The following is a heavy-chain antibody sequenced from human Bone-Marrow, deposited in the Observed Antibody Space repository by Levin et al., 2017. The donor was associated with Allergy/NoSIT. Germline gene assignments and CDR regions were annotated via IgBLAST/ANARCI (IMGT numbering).Heavy chain of an antibody. Sequence: GGSLRLSCAASGFSFTDAWMTWVRQAPGKGLEWVGRIKSNIDGGTTDYASPVKGRFTISRDDSKNTLYLEMNSLKSEDTAVYYFATAGVLRNTVFAVVIKFDSWGQGTLVTVSS. CDR2: IKSNIDGGTT. CDR3: ATAGVLRNTVFAVVIKFDS. J-gene: IGHJ4*02. V-gene: IGHV3-15*01. CDR1: GFSFTDAW. D-gene: IGHD3-3*01.